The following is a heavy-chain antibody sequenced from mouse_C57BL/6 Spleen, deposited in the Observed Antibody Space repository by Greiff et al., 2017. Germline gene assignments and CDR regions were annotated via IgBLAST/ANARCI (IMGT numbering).Heavy chain of an antibody. V-gene: IGHV5-15*01. Sequence: DVMLVESGGGLVQPGGSLKLSCAASGFTFSDYGMAWVRQAPRKGPEWVAFISNLAYSIYYAATVSGRFTISRENAKNTLYLEMSSLRSEDTARYYCARTDDYAMDYWGQGTSVAVSS. CDR3: ARTDDYAMDY. CDR1: GFTFSDYG. J-gene: IGHJ4*01. CDR2: ISNLAYSI.